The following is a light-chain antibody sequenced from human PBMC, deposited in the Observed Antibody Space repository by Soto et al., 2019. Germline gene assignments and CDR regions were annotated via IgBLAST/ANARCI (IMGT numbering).Light chain of an antibody. Sequence: DIQMTQSPSSLSASVGDRVTITCQASQDISNYLNWYQQKPGKAPKLLIYDASNLGTGVPSRFSGSGSGTDFTFTISSLQPEDIATYYCQQYDNLPGTFGPGTKVDIK. CDR1: QDISNY. V-gene: IGKV1-33*01. CDR2: DAS. CDR3: QQYDNLPGT. J-gene: IGKJ3*01.